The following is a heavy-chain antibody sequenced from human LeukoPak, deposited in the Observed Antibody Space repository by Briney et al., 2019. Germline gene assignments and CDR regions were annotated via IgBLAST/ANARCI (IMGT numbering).Heavy chain of an antibody. CDR1: GFTFSSYW. V-gene: IGHV3-7*01. Sequence: GGSLRLSCAASGFTFSSYWMSWLRQAPGKGLEWVANIQHDGSDQYYEDSVKGRFTISRDNAKDSLFLQMNSLRAEDAAVYFCARSFLMSFGELLSGGFDVWGQGAMVTVSS. CDR2: IQHDGSDQ. J-gene: IGHJ3*01. D-gene: IGHD3-10*01. CDR3: ARSFLMSFGELLSGGFDV.